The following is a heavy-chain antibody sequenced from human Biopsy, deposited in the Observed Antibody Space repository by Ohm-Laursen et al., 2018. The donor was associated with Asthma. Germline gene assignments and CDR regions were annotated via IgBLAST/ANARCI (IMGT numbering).Heavy chain of an antibody. J-gene: IGHJ6*02. CDR2: FYYTGSD. Sequence: SDTLSLTCTVSGGSVSTGSYYWSWIRQPPGKGLEWLGYFYYTGSDNYNPSLKSRVTISVDTSKNQFSLKLNAVSPADTAVYYCARRPNYHGSGKAPIGMDVWGQGTTVTVSS. CDR3: ARRPNYHGSGKAPIGMDV. D-gene: IGHD3-10*01. CDR1: GGSVSTGSYY. V-gene: IGHV4-61*01.